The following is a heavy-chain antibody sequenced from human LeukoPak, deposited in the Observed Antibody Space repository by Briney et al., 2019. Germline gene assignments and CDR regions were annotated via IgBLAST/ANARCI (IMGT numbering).Heavy chain of an antibody. CDR1: GYTFTSYA. CDR3: ARSITMVRGVDPRGYFDY. V-gene: IGHV1-3*01. CDR2: INAGNGNT. Sequence: ASVKVSCKASGYTFTSYAMHWVRQAPGQRLEWMGWINAGNGNTKYSQKFQGRVTITRDTSASTAYMELSSLRSEDTAVYYCARSITMVRGVDPRGYFDYWGQGTLVTVSS. D-gene: IGHD3-10*01. J-gene: IGHJ4*02.